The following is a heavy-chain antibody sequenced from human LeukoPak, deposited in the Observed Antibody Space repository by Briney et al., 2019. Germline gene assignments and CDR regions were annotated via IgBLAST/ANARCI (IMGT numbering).Heavy chain of an antibody. D-gene: IGHD6-13*01. Sequence: ASVKVSCKASGYTFITYAISWVRQAPGQGLEWMGWISAYNGNTNYAQTLQGRVTMTPDTSTSTAFMELRSLRSDDTAVDYCARVGDSGSYALDVWGQGTTVTVSS. J-gene: IGHJ6*02. CDR2: ISAYNGNT. V-gene: IGHV1-18*01. CDR1: GYTFITYA. CDR3: ARVGDSGSYALDV.